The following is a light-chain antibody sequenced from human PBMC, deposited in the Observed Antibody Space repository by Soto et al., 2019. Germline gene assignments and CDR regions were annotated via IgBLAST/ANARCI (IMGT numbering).Light chain of an antibody. CDR1: QSISSW. CDR2: KAS. CDR3: QQYNSSPWT. V-gene: IGKV1-5*03. J-gene: IGKJ1*01. Sequence: IQMTQSPSTLSASVGDRVPITCRASQSISSWLAWYQQKPGKAPKLLIYKASSLESGVPSRFSGSGSGTEFTLTISSLQPYDFATYYCQQYNSSPWTFGQGTKVEIK.